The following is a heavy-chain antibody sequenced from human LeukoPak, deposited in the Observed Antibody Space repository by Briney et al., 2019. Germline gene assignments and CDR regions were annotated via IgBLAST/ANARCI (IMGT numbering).Heavy chain of an antibody. CDR3: ARLSTGYYFDY. CDR1: GFTVSSNY. J-gene: IGHJ4*02. V-gene: IGHV3-53*01. Sequence: GSLRLSCAASGFTVSSNYMSWVRQAPGKGLEWVSVIYSGGSTYYADSVKGRFTISRDNSKNTVYFQMNSLRVEDTAVYYCARLSTGYYFDYWGQGSLVTVSS. CDR2: IYSGGST.